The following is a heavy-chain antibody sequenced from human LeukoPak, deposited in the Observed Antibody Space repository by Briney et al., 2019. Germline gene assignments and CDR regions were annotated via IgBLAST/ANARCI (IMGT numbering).Heavy chain of an antibody. D-gene: IGHD6-19*01. Sequence: PSETLSLTCTVSGGSISSSSYYRGWIRQPPGKGLEWIGSIYYSGSTYYNPSLKSRVTISVDTSKNQFSLKLSSVTAADTAVYYCARHGGGLAVADLFDYWGQGTLVTVSS. CDR2: IYYSGST. J-gene: IGHJ4*02. CDR1: GGSISSSSYY. V-gene: IGHV4-39*01. CDR3: ARHGGGLAVADLFDY.